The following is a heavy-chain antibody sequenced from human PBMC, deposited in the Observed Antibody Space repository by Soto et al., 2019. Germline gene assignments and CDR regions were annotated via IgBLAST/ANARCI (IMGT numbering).Heavy chain of an antibody. J-gene: IGHJ4*02. V-gene: IGHV3-74*01. CDR2: INRDGSST. CDR1: GFTLSAYW. D-gene: IGHD6-19*01. Sequence: GGSLRLSCAASGFTLSAYWMNCVRQAPGKGLVWVSRINRDGSSTTYADSVKGRFTISRDNAKNTLYLQMDSLRADDTAVYYCARAYIAVAGQSLDYWGQGTLVTVSS. CDR3: ARAYIAVAGQSLDY.